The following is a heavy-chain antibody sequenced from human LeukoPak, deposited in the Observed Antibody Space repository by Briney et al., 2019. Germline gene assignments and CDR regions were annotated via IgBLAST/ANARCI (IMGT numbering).Heavy chain of an antibody. CDR3: ARATSFDY. V-gene: IGHV3-74*01. CDR1: EFTFSAYW. D-gene: IGHD3-16*01. Sequence: GGSLRLSCAASEFTFSAYWMHWVRQAPGKGLVWVSRIRGDGSMTNYADSVKGRFTISRDNAKNSLYLQMNSLRAEDTAVYYCARATSFDYWGQGTLVTVSS. J-gene: IGHJ4*02. CDR2: IRGDGSMT.